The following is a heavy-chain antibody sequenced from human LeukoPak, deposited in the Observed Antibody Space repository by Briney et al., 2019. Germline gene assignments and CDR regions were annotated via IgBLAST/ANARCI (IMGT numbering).Heavy chain of an antibody. CDR1: GGSINSGSYY. D-gene: IGHD4-17*01. CDR2: IYTSGST. Sequence: SETLSLTCTVSGGSINSGSYYWSWIRQPAGKGLEWIGRIYTSGSTNYNPSLKSRVTISVETSKNQFSLKLSSVTAADTAVYYCARGLGYGDPLGYWGQGTLVTVSS. J-gene: IGHJ4*02. V-gene: IGHV4-61*02. CDR3: ARGLGYGDPLGY.